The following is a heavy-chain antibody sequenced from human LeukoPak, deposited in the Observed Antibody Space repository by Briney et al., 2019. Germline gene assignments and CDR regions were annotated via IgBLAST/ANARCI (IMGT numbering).Heavy chain of an antibody. CDR3: ASLFLCYGCSSSSDAFNI. V-gene: IGHV4-4*07. J-gene: IGHJ3*02. Sequence: SETLSLTCTVSGGSISYFYWSWIRQPAGKGLEWIGRIYTSGSTNYNPSLKSRVTMSVDTSKKQFSLKLSSVTAADTAVYYCASLFLCYGCSSSSDAFNIWGQGTMVTVSS. D-gene: IGHD6-6*01. CDR2: IYTSGST. CDR1: GGSISYFY.